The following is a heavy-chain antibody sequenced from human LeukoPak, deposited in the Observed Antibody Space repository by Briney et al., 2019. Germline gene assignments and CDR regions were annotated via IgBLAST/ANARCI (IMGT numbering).Heavy chain of an antibody. CDR1: GSRFTSYW. Sequence: GEPLQISCKGSGSRFTSYWISWVRQMPGKGLEWMGRIDPSDSYTNYSPSFQGHVTISADKSISTAYLQWSSLKASDTAMYYCARQGFYYDSSGFAFDIWGQGTMVTVSS. CDR3: ARQGFYYDSSGFAFDI. D-gene: IGHD3-22*01. V-gene: IGHV5-10-1*01. J-gene: IGHJ3*02. CDR2: IDPSDSYT.